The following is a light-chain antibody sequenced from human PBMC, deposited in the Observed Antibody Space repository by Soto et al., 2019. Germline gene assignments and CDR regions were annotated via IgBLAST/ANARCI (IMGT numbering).Light chain of an antibody. J-gene: IGLJ3*02. CDR3: QSYDNSLRGWV. V-gene: IGLV1-40*01. CDR2: ETK. CDR1: ASNFGAGYD. Sequence: QSVLTQPPAVSWAPGQRVTISCTGSASNFGAGYDVHWYQQIPGTAPKPLIFETKSRPSGVPDRFSASKSGTSASLAITGLQTEDEAHYYCQSYDNSLRGWVFGGGTKLTVL.